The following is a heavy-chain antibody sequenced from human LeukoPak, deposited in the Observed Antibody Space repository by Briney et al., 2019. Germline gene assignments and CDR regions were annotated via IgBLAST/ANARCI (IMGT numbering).Heavy chain of an antibody. CDR2: TYYRSKWYN. CDR3: ARVQVVAATRRFDP. J-gene: IGHJ5*02. V-gene: IGHV6-1*01. D-gene: IGHD2-15*01. Sequence: SQTLSLTCAISGDSVSSNSAAWNWIRQSPSRGLEWLGMTYYRSKWYNDYAVSVESRITINLDTSKNQFSLQLRSVTPEDTAVYYCARVQVVAATRRFDPWGQGTLVTVSS. CDR1: GDSVSSNSAA.